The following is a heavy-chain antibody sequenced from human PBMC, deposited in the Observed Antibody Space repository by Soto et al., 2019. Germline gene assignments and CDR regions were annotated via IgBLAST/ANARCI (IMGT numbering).Heavy chain of an antibody. Sequence: GGSLRLSCAASGFTFSNYAMTWVRQAPGKGLEWVSAIGGSAGSTYYADSVKGRFTISRDNSKNTLYLQLNSLRAEDTAVYYCAKVPRYQLPRNNYYYNYYMDVWGKGTTVTVSS. CDR3: AKVPRYQLPRNNYYYNYYMDV. D-gene: IGHD2-2*01. V-gene: IGHV3-23*01. CDR2: IGGSAGST. J-gene: IGHJ6*03. CDR1: GFTFSNYA.